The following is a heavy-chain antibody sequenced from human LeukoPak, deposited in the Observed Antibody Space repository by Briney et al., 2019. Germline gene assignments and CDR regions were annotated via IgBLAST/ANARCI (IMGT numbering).Heavy chain of an antibody. CDR3: AKDRASYNYDSGGPPTLDR. J-gene: IGHJ5*02. CDR1: GFTFSSYC. V-gene: IGHV3-30*02. D-gene: IGHD3-22*01. Sequence: GGSLRLSCAASGFTFSSYCMHWVRQAPGKGLEWVAFIWYDVSNQYYADSVKGRFTISRDNSKNTLYLQINSLRVEDTAVYYCAKDRASYNYDSGGPPTLDRWGQGTVVTVSS. CDR2: IWYDVSNQ.